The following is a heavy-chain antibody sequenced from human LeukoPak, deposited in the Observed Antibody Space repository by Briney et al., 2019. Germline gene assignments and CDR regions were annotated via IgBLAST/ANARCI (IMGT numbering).Heavy chain of an antibody. CDR3: ARRDWNGGAFDY. Sequence: ASVKVSCKASGYTFTSYGISWVRQAPGQGLEWMGWVSAYNGNTNYAQKLQGRVTMTTDTSTSTAYMELRSLRSDDTAVYYCARRDWNGGAFDYWGQGTLVTVSS. CDR2: VSAYNGNT. J-gene: IGHJ4*02. V-gene: IGHV1-18*01. CDR1: GYTFTSYG. D-gene: IGHD1-1*01.